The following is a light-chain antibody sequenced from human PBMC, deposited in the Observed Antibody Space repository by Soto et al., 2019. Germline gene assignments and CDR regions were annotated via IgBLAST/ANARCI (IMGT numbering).Light chain of an antibody. CDR1: QDISNY. V-gene: IGKV1-33*01. Sequence: DIQMTQSPSFLSASVGDRVTITCQASQDISNYLNWYQQKPGKAPKLLIYDASNLETGVPSRFSGSGSGTDFTFTISSLQPEDIATYYCQQYDNLPPFTFGTGTKVDIK. CDR2: DAS. CDR3: QQYDNLPPFT. J-gene: IGKJ3*01.